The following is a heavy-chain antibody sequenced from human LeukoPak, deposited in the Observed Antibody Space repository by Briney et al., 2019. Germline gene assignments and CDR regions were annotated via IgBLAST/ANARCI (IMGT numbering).Heavy chain of an antibody. Sequence: PGGSLRLSCAASGFTFSSYGMHWVRQAPGKGLEWVAFIRYDGSNKYYADSVKGRFTISRDNSKSTLYLQMNSLRAEDTAVYYCAKDQITAALGYYYYMDVWGKGTTVTVSS. V-gene: IGHV3-30*02. CDR2: IRYDGSNK. CDR3: AKDQITAALGYYYYMDV. D-gene: IGHD1-20*01. J-gene: IGHJ6*03. CDR1: GFTFSSYG.